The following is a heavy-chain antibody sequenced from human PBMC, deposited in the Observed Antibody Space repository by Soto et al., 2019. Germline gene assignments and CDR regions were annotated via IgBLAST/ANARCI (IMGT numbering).Heavy chain of an antibody. Sequence: EVQLVESGGGLVQPGGSLRLSCAASGFTFSDHYMDWVRQAPGKGLEWVGRSKNKADSYTTEYAASVKGRFTISRDGSKNSLLLQMNSLKTEDTAGYYCTVWGSGNDFGAAWGQGILVTVSS. D-gene: IGHD3-10*01. J-gene: IGHJ4*02. CDR3: TVWGSGNDFGAA. V-gene: IGHV3-72*01. CDR1: GFTFSDHY. CDR2: SKNKADSYTT.